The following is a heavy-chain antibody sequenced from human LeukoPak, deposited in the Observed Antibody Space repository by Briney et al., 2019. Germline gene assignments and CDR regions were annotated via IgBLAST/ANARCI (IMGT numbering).Heavy chain of an antibody. D-gene: IGHD3-22*01. CDR1: GDSISSYY. CDR3: ARSNYRDSSGEFDY. Sequence: SETLSLTCTVSGDSISSYYWSWIRQPPGKGLEWIGYIYYSGSTNYNPSLKSRVTISVDMSKNQFSLKLSSVTAADTAVYYCARSNYRDSSGEFDYWGQGTLVTVSS. CDR2: IYYSGST. J-gene: IGHJ4*02. V-gene: IGHV4-59*01.